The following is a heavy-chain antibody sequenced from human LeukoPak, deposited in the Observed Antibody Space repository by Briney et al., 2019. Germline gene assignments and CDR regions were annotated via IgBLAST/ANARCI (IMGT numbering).Heavy chain of an antibody. Sequence: ASVKVSCKASGYTFTGYYMHWVRQAPGQGLEWMGWINPNSGGTNYAQKFQGRVTMTRDTSISTAYMELSRLRSDDTAVYYCARDLPYYYRSGSYYPDWGQGTLVTVSS. J-gene: IGHJ4*02. CDR2: INPNSGGT. CDR1: GYTFTGYY. D-gene: IGHD3-10*01. CDR3: ARDLPYYYRSGSYYPD. V-gene: IGHV1-2*02.